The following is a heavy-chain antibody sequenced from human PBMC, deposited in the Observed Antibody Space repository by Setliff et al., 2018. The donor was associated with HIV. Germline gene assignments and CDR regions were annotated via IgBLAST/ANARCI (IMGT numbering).Heavy chain of an antibody. CDR3: ARYGYRGYSFDV. D-gene: IGHD5-12*01. J-gene: IGHJ3*01. Sequence: GASVKVSCKASGDTFNNCAVTWVRQAPGQGLEWMGWINTNTGNPTYAQGFTGRFVFFLDTSVTTAYLQISSLKAEDTAVYYCARYGYRGYSFDVWGQGTMVTVSS. CDR2: INTNTGNP. CDR1: GDTFNNCA. V-gene: IGHV7-4-1*02.